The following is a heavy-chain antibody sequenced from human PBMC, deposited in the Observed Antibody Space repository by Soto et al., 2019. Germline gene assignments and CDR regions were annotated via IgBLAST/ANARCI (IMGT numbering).Heavy chain of an antibody. V-gene: IGHV1-3*01. CDR1: GFTFPNYA. CDR2: INAGNGNT. Sequence: QVQLVQSGAEVKKPGASVRVSCKASGFTFPNYAIHWVRQAPGQRFEWMGWINAGNGNTEYSQKFQGRVTFTRDTSASTAYMELSSLRSEDTAVYYCARDQGIQLWLVAWGQGTLVTVSS. J-gene: IGHJ4*02. D-gene: IGHD5-18*01. CDR3: ARDQGIQLWLVA.